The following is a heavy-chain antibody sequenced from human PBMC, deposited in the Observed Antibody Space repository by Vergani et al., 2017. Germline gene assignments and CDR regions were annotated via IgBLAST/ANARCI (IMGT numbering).Heavy chain of an antibody. CDR3: ASGAVTVDGSWFDP. CDR1: GYSISSGYY. J-gene: IGHJ5*02. Sequence: QVQLQESGPGLVKPSETLSLTCAVSGYSISSGYYWGWIRQPPGKGLEWIGSIYHSGSTYYNPSLKSRVTIAVDTSKNQFSLKLSSVTAADTAVCYCASGAVTVDGSWFDPWGQGTLVTVSS. V-gene: IGHV4-38-2*01. CDR2: IYHSGST. D-gene: IGHD4-11*01.